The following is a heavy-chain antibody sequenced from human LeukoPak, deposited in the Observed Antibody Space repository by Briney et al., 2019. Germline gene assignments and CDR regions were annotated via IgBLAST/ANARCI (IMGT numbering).Heavy chain of an antibody. CDR2: ISAYNGNT. D-gene: IGHD2-21*02. Sequence: GASVKVSCKASGYTFTSYGISWVRQAPGQGLEWMGWISAYNGNTNYAQKLQGRVTMTTDTSTSTAYMELRSLRSDDTAVYYCARDYLPVVVTAIDNWFDPWGQGTLVTVSS. CDR3: ARDYLPVVVTAIDNWFDP. CDR1: GYTFTSYG. V-gene: IGHV1-18*01. J-gene: IGHJ5*02.